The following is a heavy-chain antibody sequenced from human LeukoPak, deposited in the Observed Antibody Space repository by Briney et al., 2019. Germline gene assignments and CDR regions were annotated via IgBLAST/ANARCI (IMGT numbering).Heavy chain of an antibody. D-gene: IGHD2-2*01. CDR2: ISYDGSNK. CDR1: GFTFSSYA. Sequence: GRSLRLSCAASGFTFSSYAMHWVRQAPGKGLEWVAVISYDGSNKYYADSVKGRFTISRDNSKNTLYLQMNSLRAEDTAVYYCASHQPLPWDYWGQGTLVTVSS. CDR3: ASHQPLPWDY. J-gene: IGHJ4*02. V-gene: IGHV3-30-3*01.